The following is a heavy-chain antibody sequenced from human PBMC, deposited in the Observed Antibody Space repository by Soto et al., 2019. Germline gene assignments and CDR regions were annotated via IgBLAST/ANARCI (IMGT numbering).Heavy chain of an antibody. D-gene: IGHD3-10*01. CDR3: ARENLINSYFDY. J-gene: IGHJ4*02. V-gene: IGHV3-33*01. CDR2: IWYDGSNK. CDR1: VFTFSSYG. Sequence: PGGSLRLSCSASVFTFSSYGMHWVRQAPGKGLEWVAVIWYDGSNKYYADSVKGRFTISRDNSKHTLYLQMNSLRAEDTAVYYCARENLINSYFDYWAQGTPVTVSS.